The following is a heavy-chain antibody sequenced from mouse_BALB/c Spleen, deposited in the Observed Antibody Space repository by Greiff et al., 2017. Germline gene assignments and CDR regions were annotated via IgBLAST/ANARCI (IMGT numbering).Heavy chain of an antibody. D-gene: IGHD1-1*01. J-gene: IGHJ1*01. CDR3: ARDSTSYYGSSYWYFDV. CDR2: ISSGGSYT. CDR1: GFTFSSYA. V-gene: IGHV5-9-1*01. Sequence: EVMLVESGGGLVKPGGSLKLSCAASGFTFSSYAMSWVRQTPEKRLEWVATISSGGSYTYYPDSVKGRFTISRDNAKNTLYLQMSSLRSEDTAMYYCARDSTSYYGSSYWYFDVWGAGTTVTVSS.